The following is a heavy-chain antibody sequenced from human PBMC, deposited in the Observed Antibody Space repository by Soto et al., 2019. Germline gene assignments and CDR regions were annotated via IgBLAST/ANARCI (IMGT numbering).Heavy chain of an antibody. V-gene: IGHV1-69*01. J-gene: IGHJ4*02. Sequence: QVQLVQSGAEVKKPGSSVKVSCKASGGTFSSYAISWLRQAPGQGLEWMGGIIPIFGTANYAQKFQGRVKITADESKSTAYMELSSLRSEDTAVYYCARAGSYCSSTSCPAYFDYWGQGTLVTVSS. CDR1: GGTFSSYA. CDR2: IIPIFGTA. CDR3: ARAGSYCSSTSCPAYFDY. D-gene: IGHD2-2*01.